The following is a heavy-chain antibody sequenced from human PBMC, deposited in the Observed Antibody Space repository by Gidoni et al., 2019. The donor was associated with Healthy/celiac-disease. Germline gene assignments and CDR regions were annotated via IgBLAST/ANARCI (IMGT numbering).Heavy chain of an antibody. J-gene: IGHJ4*02. CDR3: ARRRYYYDSSGYYAVVDY. V-gene: IGHV4-39*01. CDR2: IYYSGST. D-gene: IGHD3-22*01. CDR1: GGSISSSSYY. Sequence: QLQLQESGPGLVKPSETLSLTCTVPGGSISSSSYYWGWIRQPPGKGLEWIGSIYYSGSTYYNPSLKSRVTISVDTSKNQFSLKLSSVTAADTAVYYCARRRYYYDSSGYYAVVDYWGQGTLVTVSS.